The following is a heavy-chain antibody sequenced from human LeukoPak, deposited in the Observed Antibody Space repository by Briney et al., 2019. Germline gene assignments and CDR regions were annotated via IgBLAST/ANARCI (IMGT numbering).Heavy chain of an antibody. J-gene: IGHJ4*02. CDR2: ISGSGAST. Sequence: GGSLRLSCLTSGFTLSTNAMSWVRQAPGKGLEWISGISGSGASTYYADSVKGRFTISRDDSKNTLYLQMNSLRGDDTAVYYCAKDVGKWESLHFFDYWGQGTLVTVSS. V-gene: IGHV3-23*01. D-gene: IGHD1-26*01. CDR3: AKDVGKWESLHFFDY. CDR1: GFTLSTNA.